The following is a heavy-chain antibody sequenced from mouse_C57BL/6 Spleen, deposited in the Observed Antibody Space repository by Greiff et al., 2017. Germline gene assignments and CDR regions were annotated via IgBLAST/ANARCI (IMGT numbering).Heavy chain of an antibody. Sequence: QVQLQQSGAELVKPGASVKISCKASGYAFSSYWMNWVKQRPGKGLEWIGQIYPGDGDTNYNGKFKGKATLTADKSSSTAYMQLSSLTSEDSAVYFCAREGSNRVAWFAYWGQGTLVTVSA. J-gene: IGHJ3*01. CDR3: AREGSNRVAWFAY. CDR2: IYPGDGDT. CDR1: GYAFSSYW. V-gene: IGHV1-80*01. D-gene: IGHD4-1*01.